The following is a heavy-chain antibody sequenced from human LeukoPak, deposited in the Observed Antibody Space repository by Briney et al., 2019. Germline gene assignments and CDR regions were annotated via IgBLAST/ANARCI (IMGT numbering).Heavy chain of an antibody. CDR3: ARGISTVTTYVLGY. CDR2: IKSDESST. D-gene: IGHD4-11*01. Sequence: GPSLRLSCAASGFTFSSYWMHWVRHAAGKWLVWVSRIKSDESSTSYADSVKGRFTISRDNAKNTLYLQMNSLRAEDTAVYYCARGISTVTTYVLGYWGQGTLVTVSS. CDR1: GFTFSSYW. V-gene: IGHV3-74*01. J-gene: IGHJ4*02.